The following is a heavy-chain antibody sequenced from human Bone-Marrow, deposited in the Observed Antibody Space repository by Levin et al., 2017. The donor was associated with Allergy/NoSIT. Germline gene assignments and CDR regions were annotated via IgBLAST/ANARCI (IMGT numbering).Heavy chain of an antibody. V-gene: IGHV3-13*04. D-gene: IGHD2-2*01. CDR3: ARVALPRYCTSTSCSDSGYYFDY. CDR2: IGTAADS. J-gene: IGHJ4*02. Sequence: GGSLRLSCAASGFTFSSYDMHWVRQATGRGLEWVSAIGTAADSYYSGSLQGRFTVSRDNAKNSFSLHMNSLRAGDTAVYYCARVALPRYCTSTSCSDSGYYFDYWGQGTLVTVSS. CDR1: GFTFSSYD.